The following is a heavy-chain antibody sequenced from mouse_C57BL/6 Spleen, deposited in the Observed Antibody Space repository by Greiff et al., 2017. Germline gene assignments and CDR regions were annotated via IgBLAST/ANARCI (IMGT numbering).Heavy chain of an antibody. CDR3: ARRGSYYYGSSYYFDY. J-gene: IGHJ2*01. CDR1: GYTFTSYW. CDR2: IDPSDSYT. V-gene: IGHV1-50*01. D-gene: IGHD1-1*01. Sequence: QVQLQQPGAELVKPGASVKLSCKASGYTFTSYWMQWVKQRPGQGLEWIGEIDPSDSYTNYNQKFKGKATLTVDTSSSTAYMQLSSLTSEDSAVYYCARRGSYYYGSSYYFDYWGQGTTLTVSS.